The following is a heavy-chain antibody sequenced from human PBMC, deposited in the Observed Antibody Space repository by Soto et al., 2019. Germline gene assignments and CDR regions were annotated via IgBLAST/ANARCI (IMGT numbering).Heavy chain of an antibody. Sequence: GASVKVSCKASGYTFTSYYMHWVRQAPGQGLEWMGIINPSGGSTSYAQKFQGRVTMTRDTSTSTVYMELSSLRSEDTAVYYCARVREGKNYDSSLFDPWGQGTLVTVSS. V-gene: IGHV1-46*01. CDR1: GYTFTSYY. D-gene: IGHD3-22*01. CDR2: INPSGGST. CDR3: ARVREGKNYDSSLFDP. J-gene: IGHJ5*02.